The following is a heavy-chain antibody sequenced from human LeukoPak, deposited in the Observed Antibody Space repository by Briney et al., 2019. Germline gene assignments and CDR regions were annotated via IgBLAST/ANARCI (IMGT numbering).Heavy chain of an antibody. CDR2: IWYDGSNK. J-gene: IGHJ4*02. V-gene: IGHV3-33*01. D-gene: IGHD3-22*01. CDR3: ARDRRYYDSSGYSDY. Sequence: GGSLRLPCAASGFTFSSYGMHWVRQAPGKGLEWVAVIWYDGSNKYYADSVKGRFTISRDNSKNTLYLQMNSLRAEDTAVYYCARDRRYYDSSGYSDYWGQGTLVTVSS. CDR1: GFTFSSYG.